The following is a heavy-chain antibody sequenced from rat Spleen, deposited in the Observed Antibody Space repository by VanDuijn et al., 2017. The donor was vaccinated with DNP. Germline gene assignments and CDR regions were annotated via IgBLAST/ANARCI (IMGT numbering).Heavy chain of an antibody. Sequence: EVQLQESGPGLVKPSQSLSLTCSVTGYSITSNYWGWIRKFPGNKVEWVGHISYSGRSTYNPSLKSRISITRDTSRNQFFLQLNSVTTEDTATYYCARWTYYFDYWGQGVMVTVSS. J-gene: IGHJ2*01. CDR3: ARWTYYFDY. CDR1: GYSITSNY. V-gene: IGHV3-1*01. CDR2: ISYSGRS.